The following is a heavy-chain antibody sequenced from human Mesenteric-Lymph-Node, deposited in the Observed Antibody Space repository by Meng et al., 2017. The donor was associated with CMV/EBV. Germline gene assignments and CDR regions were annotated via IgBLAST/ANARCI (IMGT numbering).Heavy chain of an antibody. V-gene: IGHV3-7*01. Sequence: GGSLRLSCVAPGFTLSDYYMTWVRQAPGKGLEWVANIKQNGKETFYVNSLRGRFTISRDNAKNSLYLQMNSLRAEDTAVYYCARDSRGASTSLDVWGQGTTVTV. D-gene: IGHD2-2*01. J-gene: IGHJ6*02. CDR2: IKQNGKET. CDR3: ARDSRGASTSLDV. CDR1: GFTLSDYY.